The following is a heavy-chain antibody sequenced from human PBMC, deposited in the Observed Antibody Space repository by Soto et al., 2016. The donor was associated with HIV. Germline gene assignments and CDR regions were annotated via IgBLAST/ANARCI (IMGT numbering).Heavy chain of an antibody. CDR3: TTDQGGYSYGWWGYYYYMDV. CDR2: IKSKTDGGTT. J-gene: IGHJ6*03. Sequence: EVQLVESGGGLVKPGGSLRLSCAASGFTFSNAWMSWVRQAPGKGLEWVGRIKSKTDGGTTDYAAPVKGRFTISRDDSKNTLYLQMNSLKTEDTAVYYCTTDQGGYSYGWWGYYYYMDVWGKGTTVTVSS. CDR1: GFTFSNAW. V-gene: IGHV3-15*01. D-gene: IGHD5-18*01.